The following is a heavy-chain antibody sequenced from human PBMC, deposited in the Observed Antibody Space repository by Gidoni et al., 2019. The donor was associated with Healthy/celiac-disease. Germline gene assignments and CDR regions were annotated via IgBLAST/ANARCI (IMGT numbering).Heavy chain of an antibody. V-gene: IGHV1-69*01. CDR3: ARAQLLYSPKAESHYYYGMDV. CDR1: GGTFSSYA. J-gene: IGHJ6*02. D-gene: IGHD2-2*01. Sequence: QVQLVQSGAEVKKPGSSVKVSCKASGGTFSSYAISWVRQTPGQGLEWMGGIIPICGTANYAQKCQGRVTITADEYTSTAYMERSSLRSEDTAVYYCARAQLLYSPKAESHYYYGMDVWGQGTTVTVSS. CDR2: IIPICGTA.